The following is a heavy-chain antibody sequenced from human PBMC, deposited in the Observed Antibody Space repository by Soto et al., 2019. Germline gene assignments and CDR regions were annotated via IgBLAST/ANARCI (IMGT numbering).Heavy chain of an antibody. V-gene: IGHV3-23*01. CDR1: GFSFGTYA. J-gene: IGHJ6*02. D-gene: IGHD3-3*01. Sequence: VSLRLSCAASGFSFGTYAMTWVRQAPGKGLEWVSAVSGSGDRTYYADSVKGRFTISRDNLKNTLSLQMNSLRVEDAAVYYCAKVHRSGYYYYGMDVWGQGTTVTVSS. CDR2: VSGSGDRT. CDR3: AKVHRSGYYYYGMDV.